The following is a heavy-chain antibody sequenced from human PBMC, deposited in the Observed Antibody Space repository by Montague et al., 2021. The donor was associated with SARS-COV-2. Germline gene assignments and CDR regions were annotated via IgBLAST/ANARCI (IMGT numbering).Heavy chain of an antibody. J-gene: IGHJ5*02. CDR3: ARAAMMQGVCISGLDP. CDR2: IYFIGST. Sequence: SETLSLTCTVSGDSISSSSYYWGWTRQSPGKGLEWIGSIYFIGSTYYSPSLKSRVTISVDTSKNQLSLRLSSVTAADTAVYYCARAAMMQGVCISGLDPWGQGIMVTVSS. V-gene: IGHV4-39*07. D-gene: IGHD2-8*01. CDR1: GDSISSSSYY.